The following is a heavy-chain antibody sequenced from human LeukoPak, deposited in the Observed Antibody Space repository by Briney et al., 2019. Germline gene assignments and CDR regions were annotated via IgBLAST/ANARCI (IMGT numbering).Heavy chain of an antibody. V-gene: IGHV3-66*01. Sequence: PGGSLRLSCAASGLTVTSTYITWVRQAPGKRLEWVSIIHISGSTYYADSVRGRFTIARDNSKNTVYLQMNSLRADDTAIYYCARAVEYLPLDYWGQGTLVAVSS. CDR1: GLTVTSTY. CDR3: ARAVEYLPLDY. CDR2: IHISGST. J-gene: IGHJ4*02. D-gene: IGHD2/OR15-2a*01.